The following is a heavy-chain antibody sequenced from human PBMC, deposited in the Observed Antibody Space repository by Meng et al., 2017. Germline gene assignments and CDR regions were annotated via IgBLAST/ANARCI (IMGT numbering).Heavy chain of an antibody. Sequence: ASVKVSCKPSGYTFTAYYIHWVRQAPGQGLEWMGHINPDTGDTLYAQKFQGRVSMTGDTSISTAYVELSGLRSDDTAVYYCARDESISLRKLFGDYWGQGTLVTVSS. D-gene: IGHD2-21*01. J-gene: IGHJ4*02. CDR3: ARDESISLRKLFGDY. V-gene: IGHV1-2*06. CDR1: GYTFTAYY. CDR2: INPDTGDT.